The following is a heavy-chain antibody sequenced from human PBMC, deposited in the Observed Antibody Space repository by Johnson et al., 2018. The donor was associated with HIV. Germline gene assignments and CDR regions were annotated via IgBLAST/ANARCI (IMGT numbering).Heavy chain of an antibody. CDR1: GFTVR. CDR3: AKTEEGVGGDAFDI. Sequence: VQLVESGGGLVQPGGSLRLSCAASGFTVRKGLEWVSVIYSGGSTYYADSVKGRFTISRDNSKNTLYLQMNSLRAEDTAVYYCAKTEEGVGGDAFDIWGQGTMVTVSS. CDR2: IYSGGST. D-gene: IGHD3-10*01. V-gene: IGHV3-66*01. J-gene: IGHJ3*02.